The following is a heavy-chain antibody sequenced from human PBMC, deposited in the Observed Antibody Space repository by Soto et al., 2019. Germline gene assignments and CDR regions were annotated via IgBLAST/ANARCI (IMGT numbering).Heavy chain of an antibody. D-gene: IGHD3-3*01. J-gene: IGHJ3*02. CDR3: ARDEQEWLLRRPDDAFDI. V-gene: IGHV3-7*01. Sequence: GGSLRLSCAASGFTFSSYWMSWVRQAPGKGLEWVANIKQDGSEKYYVDSVKGRFTISRDNAKNSLYLQMHSLRAEDTAVYYCARDEQEWLLRRPDDAFDIWGQGTMVTVSS. CDR2: IKQDGSEK. CDR1: GFTFSSYW.